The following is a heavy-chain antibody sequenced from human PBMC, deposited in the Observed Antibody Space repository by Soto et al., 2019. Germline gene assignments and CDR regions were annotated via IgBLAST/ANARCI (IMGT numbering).Heavy chain of an antibody. CDR1: GGTFGSYT. J-gene: IGHJ6*02. V-gene: IGHV1-18*01. D-gene: IGHD2-8*01. CDR2: ISGYNGDT. Sequence: ASVKVSCKASGGTFGSYTIRWVRQAPGQGLEWMGWISGYNGDTNNAQKFQDRVTMTIDRSTTTAYLELRSLTSDDTAVYYCAKNGHPPYYYYGMDVWGQGTTLTVSS. CDR3: AKNGHPPYYYYGMDV.